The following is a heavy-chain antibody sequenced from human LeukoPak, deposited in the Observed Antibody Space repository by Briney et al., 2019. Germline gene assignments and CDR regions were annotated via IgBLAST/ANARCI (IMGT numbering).Heavy chain of an antibody. D-gene: IGHD3-9*01. V-gene: IGHV3-23*01. Sequence: GGSLRLSCVVSGLTFTGASMAWVRQAPGKGLEWVSAISAGGVDTFYADSVRGRFTISRDNSKSTLYLLMNTLRAEDTAVYYCAAKEGLTGYLSGSFDYWGQGTLVTVSS. CDR3: AAKEGLTGYLSGSFDY. J-gene: IGHJ4*02. CDR2: ISAGGVDT. CDR1: GLTFTGAS.